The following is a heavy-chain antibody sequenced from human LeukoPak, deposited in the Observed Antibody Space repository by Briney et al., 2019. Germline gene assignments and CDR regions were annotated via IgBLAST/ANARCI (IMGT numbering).Heavy chain of an antibody. D-gene: IGHD3-22*01. CDR2: VSATGYTT. V-gene: IGHV3-23*01. CDR3: ARELGQYYDTSANWFDP. Sequence: GGSLRLSCVVSGFTFSSYGMSWVRQAPGKGLEWVSYVSATGYTTSYADSVKGRFTISRDNAKNTLNLQMNSLRAEDTAVYYCARELGQYYDTSANWFDPWGQGTLVTVSS. CDR1: GFTFSSYG. J-gene: IGHJ5*02.